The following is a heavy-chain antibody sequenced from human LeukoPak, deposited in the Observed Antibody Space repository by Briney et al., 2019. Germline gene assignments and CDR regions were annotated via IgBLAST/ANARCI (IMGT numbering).Heavy chain of an antibody. V-gene: IGHV1-3*03. J-gene: IGHJ4*02. Sequence: ASVKVSCKASGYTFTIYALHWVRQAPGQRLEWMGWINAGNGNTKYSQEFQGRVTISRDTSASTAYMELGSLRSEDMAVYYCARVVKYSSGPLTDLLPYYFDSWGQGTLVTVSS. CDR1: GYTFTIYA. D-gene: IGHD6-19*01. CDR3: ARVVKYSSGPLTDLLPYYFDS. CDR2: INAGNGNT.